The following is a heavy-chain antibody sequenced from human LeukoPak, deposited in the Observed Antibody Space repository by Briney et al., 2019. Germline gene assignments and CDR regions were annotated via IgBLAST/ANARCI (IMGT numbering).Heavy chain of an antibody. CDR3: ARVRVSTVGATTYSLGDAFDI. Sequence: ASVKVSXKASGYTFTSYYMHWVRQAPGQGLEWMGVINPSGGSASYAQKFQGRVTMTSDTSTSTLYMELSSLRSEDTAVYYCARVRVSTVGATTYSLGDAFDIWGQGTMVTVSS. CDR2: INPSGGSA. J-gene: IGHJ3*02. V-gene: IGHV1-46*01. D-gene: IGHD1-26*01. CDR1: GYTFTSYY.